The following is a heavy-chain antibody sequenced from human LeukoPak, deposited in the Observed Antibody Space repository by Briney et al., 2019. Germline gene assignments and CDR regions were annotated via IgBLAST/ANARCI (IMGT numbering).Heavy chain of an antibody. CDR1: GGSISSSSYY. J-gene: IGHJ4*02. CDR2: IYYSGST. Sequence: NPSETLSLTCTVSGGSISSSSYYWGWIRQPPGKGLEWIGSIYYSGSTNYNPSLKSRVTISVDRSKNQFSLKLSSVTAADTAVYYCAGGSYSVDYWGQGTLVTVSS. V-gene: IGHV4-39*07. CDR3: AGGSYSVDY. D-gene: IGHD1-26*01.